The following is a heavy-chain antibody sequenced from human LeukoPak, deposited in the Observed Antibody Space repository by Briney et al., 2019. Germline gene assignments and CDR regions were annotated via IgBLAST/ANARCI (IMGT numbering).Heavy chain of an antibody. J-gene: IGHJ6*02. Sequence: GGSLRLSCAASGFTFSSYWMHWVRQTPGKRLVWVSRINSDGSRTNYADSVKGRFTISRDNAKNTLFLQMNSLRVEDTAVYYCAKDGQVIVGGSYYYCYGMDVWGQGTTVTVSS. V-gene: IGHV3-74*01. CDR1: GFTFSSYW. CDR2: INSDGSRT. D-gene: IGHD1-26*01. CDR3: AKDGQVIVGGSYYYCYGMDV.